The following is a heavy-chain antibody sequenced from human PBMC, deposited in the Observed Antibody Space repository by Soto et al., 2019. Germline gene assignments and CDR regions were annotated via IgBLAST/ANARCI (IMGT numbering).Heavy chain of an antibody. V-gene: IGHV1-8*01. Sequence: ASVKVSCKASGYTFTSYDINWVRQATGQGLEWMGWMNPNSGDTGYAQKFQGRVTMTRNTSISTAYMELSSLRSEDTAVYYCARGDQNIVLMVYASNWFDPWGQGTLVTVSS. CDR1: GYTFTSYD. D-gene: IGHD2-8*01. CDR3: ARGDQNIVLMVYASNWFDP. J-gene: IGHJ5*02. CDR2: MNPNSGDT.